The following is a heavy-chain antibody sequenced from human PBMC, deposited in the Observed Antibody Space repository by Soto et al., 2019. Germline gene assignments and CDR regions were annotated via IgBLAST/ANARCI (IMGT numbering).Heavy chain of an antibody. D-gene: IGHD2-2*01. CDR1: EVCRDHSA. V-gene: IGHV3-23*01. J-gene: IGHJ4*02. CDR2: ISDNGGTT. CDR3: AKDPRQLLVYFAY. Sequence: PGRYARIGRAAPEVCRDHSAITYVRHGPWNGLEWVSSISDNGGTTYYADSVKGRFTISRDNSKNTLYLQMNSLRAEDTAVYYCAKDPRQLLVYFAYRGQGTQVPVSS.